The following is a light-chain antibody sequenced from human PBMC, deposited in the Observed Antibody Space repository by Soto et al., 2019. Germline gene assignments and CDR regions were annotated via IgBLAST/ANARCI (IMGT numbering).Light chain of an antibody. CDR1: QSISSY. CDR2: AAS. Sequence: DIQMTQSPSSLSASVGDSFTITCRASQSISSYLNWQQQNPGKAPKLLIYAASSLQSGVPSRFSGSGSGTDFTLTISSLQPEDFATYYCQQSYSTPITFGQGTRLEIK. V-gene: IGKV1-39*01. J-gene: IGKJ5*01. CDR3: QQSYSTPIT.